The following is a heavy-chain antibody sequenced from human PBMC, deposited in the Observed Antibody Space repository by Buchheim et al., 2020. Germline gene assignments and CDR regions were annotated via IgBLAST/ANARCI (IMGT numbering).Heavy chain of an antibody. CDR2: IYYSGYT. J-gene: IGHJ4*02. CDR1: GGSISSSNYY. CDR3: GRLTPPNTSGYIDY. D-gene: IGHD3-22*01. V-gene: IGHV4-39*01. Sequence: QLQLQESGPGLVKPSETLSLTCTVSGGSISSSNYYWGWIRQPPEKGLEWIATIYYSGYTYYNPSLKSRVTMSVDTSKNQFSLRLSSVTAADTAVYYCGRLTPPNTSGYIDYWGQGTL.